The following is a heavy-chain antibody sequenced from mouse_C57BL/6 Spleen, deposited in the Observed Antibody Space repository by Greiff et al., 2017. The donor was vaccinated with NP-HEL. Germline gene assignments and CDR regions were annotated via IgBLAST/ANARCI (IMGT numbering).Heavy chain of an antibody. V-gene: IGHV5-16*01. D-gene: IGHD2-4*01. CDR2: INYDGSST. J-gene: IGHJ4*01. CDR1: GFTFSDYY. Sequence: EVQLVESEGGLVQPGSSMKLSCTTSGFTFSDYYMAWVRQVPEKGLDWVANINYDGSSTYYLDSLKSRFIISRDNAKNILYLQMSSLKSEDTATYYCAREGGLRRRTYAMDYWGQGTSVTVSS. CDR3: AREGGLRRRTYAMDY.